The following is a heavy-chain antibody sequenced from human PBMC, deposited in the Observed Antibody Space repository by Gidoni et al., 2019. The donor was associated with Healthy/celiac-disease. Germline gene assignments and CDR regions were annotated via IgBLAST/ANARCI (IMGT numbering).Heavy chain of an antibody. CDR1: GFTFSDHY. Sequence: EVQLVESGGGLVQPGGSLRLSCAASGFTFSDHYMDWVRQAPGKGLEWVGRTRNKANSYTTEYAASVKGRFTISRDDSKNSLYLQMNSLKTEDTAVYYCARTTYYYDSSGYENFDYWGQGTLVTVSS. J-gene: IGHJ4*02. CDR3: ARTTYYYDSSGYENFDY. V-gene: IGHV3-72*01. CDR2: TRNKANSYTT. D-gene: IGHD3-22*01.